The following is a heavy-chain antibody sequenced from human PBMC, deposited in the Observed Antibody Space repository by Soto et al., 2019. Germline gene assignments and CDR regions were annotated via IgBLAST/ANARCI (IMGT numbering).Heavy chain of an antibody. J-gene: IGHJ4*02. CDR2: IRTFNGGT. V-gene: IGHV1-3*04. CDR1: GYSFTTYS. D-gene: IGHD2-8*01. Sequence: ASVKVSCKVSGYSFTTYSIHWVRQAPGQGLEWMGTIRTFNGGTEYSQKLQGRFTITSDTSARTVYMELSSLRPEDTGLYYCVRDHVYDWGQGTLVTVSS. CDR3: VRDHVYD.